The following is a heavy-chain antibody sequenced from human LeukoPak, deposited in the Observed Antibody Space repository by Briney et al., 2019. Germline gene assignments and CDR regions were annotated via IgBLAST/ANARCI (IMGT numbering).Heavy chain of an antibody. D-gene: IGHD3-22*01. CDR2: IRSKANSYAT. Sequence: GGSLRLSCAASGFTFSGSAMHWVRQASGKGLEWVGRIRSKANSYATAYAASVKGMFTISRDDSKNTAYLQMNSLKTEDTAVYYCTFRQYYYDSSGYYGIAGIDYWGQGTLVTVSS. J-gene: IGHJ4*02. CDR1: GFTFSGSA. V-gene: IGHV3-73*01. CDR3: TFRQYYYDSSGYYGIAGIDY.